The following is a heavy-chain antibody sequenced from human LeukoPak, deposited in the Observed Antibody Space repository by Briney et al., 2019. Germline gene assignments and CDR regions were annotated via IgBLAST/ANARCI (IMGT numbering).Heavy chain of an antibody. D-gene: IGHD2-15*01. Sequence: SETLSLSWTVACTSITTCMYYLSCIRRPPGEGLGWITTNYHTGGSYDNSSLTGRATISVDTSKSQFSLKLSSVTAADTALYYCARSLVVAATVDYWGQGTLVTVSS. J-gene: IGHJ4*02. CDR3: ARSLVVAATVDY. CDR1: CTSITTCMYY. CDR2: NYHTGGS. V-gene: IGHV4-39*01.